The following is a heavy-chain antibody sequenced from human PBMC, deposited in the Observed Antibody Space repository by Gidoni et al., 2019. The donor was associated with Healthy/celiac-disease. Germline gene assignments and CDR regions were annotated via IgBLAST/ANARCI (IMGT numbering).Heavy chain of an antibody. CDR1: GGSIISGGYY. V-gene: IGHV4-31*03. D-gene: IGHD2-15*01. Sequence: QVQLQESGPGLVTPSQTLSLTCTVSGGSIISGGYYWSWIRQHTGKGLECIGYIYYSGSTYYNPSLKSRVTISVDTSKNQFSLKLSSVTAADTAVYYCLGSGQLHYYDYWGQGTLVTVSS. CDR3: LGSGQLHYYDY. CDR2: IYYSGST. J-gene: IGHJ4*02.